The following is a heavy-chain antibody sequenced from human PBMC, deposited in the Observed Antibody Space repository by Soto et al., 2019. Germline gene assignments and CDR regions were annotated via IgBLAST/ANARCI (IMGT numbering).Heavy chain of an antibody. V-gene: IGHV3-74*01. CDR1: GFNFGSPW. Sequence: GGSLRLSCAASGFNFGSPWMHWVRQAPGKGLQWVSRMTSDGSTTDYADSVKGRFTVSRDNGKYTLYLQMNSLRAEDTAVYYCATAEVDYWGPGTLVTVSS. J-gene: IGHJ4*02. CDR2: MTSDGSTT. CDR3: ATAEVDY.